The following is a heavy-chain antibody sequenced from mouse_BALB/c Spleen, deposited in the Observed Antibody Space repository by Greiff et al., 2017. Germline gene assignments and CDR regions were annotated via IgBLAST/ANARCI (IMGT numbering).Heavy chain of an antibody. J-gene: IGHJ1*01. CDR1: GFTFTDYY. V-gene: IGHV7-3*02. CDR2: IRNKANGYTT. CDR3: ARDQSMVTRYWYFDV. Sequence: EVKVVESGGGLVQPGGSLRLSCATSGFTFTDYYMSWVRQPPGKALEWLGFIRNKANGYTTEYSASVKGRFTISRDNSQSILYLQMNTLRAEDSATYYCARDQSMVTRYWYFDVWGAGTTVTVSS. D-gene: IGHD2-10*02.